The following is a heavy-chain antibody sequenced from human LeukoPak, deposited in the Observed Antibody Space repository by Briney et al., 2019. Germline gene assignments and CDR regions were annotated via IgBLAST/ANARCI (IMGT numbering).Heavy chain of an antibody. J-gene: IGHJ6*03. D-gene: IGHD3-9*01. Sequence: KASETLSLTCAVSGGSISSSNWWSWVRQPPGKGLEWIGEIYHSGSTNYNPSLRSRFTISVDTSKNQFSLRVSSVTAADTAVYYCARHVAYYDILTGYRYAYYMDVWGKGTTVTISS. CDR2: IYHSGST. CDR1: GGSISSSNW. V-gene: IGHV4-4*02. CDR3: ARHVAYYDILTGYRYAYYMDV.